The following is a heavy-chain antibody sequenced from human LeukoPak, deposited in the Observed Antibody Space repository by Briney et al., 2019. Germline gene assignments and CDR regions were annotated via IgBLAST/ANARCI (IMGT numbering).Heavy chain of an antibody. CDR2: ISAYNGNT. V-gene: IGHV1-18*01. Sequence: GASVKVSCKASGYTFTSYGISWVRQAPGQGLEWMGWISAYNGNTSYAQKLQGRVTMTTDTSTSTAYMELRSLRSDDTAVYYCARVRIVADQNNWFDPWGQGTLVTVSS. J-gene: IGHJ5*02. CDR1: GYTFTSYG. D-gene: IGHD1-26*01. CDR3: ARVRIVADQNNWFDP.